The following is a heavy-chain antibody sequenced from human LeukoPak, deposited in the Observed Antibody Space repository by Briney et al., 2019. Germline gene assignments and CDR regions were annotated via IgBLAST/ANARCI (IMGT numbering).Heavy chain of an antibody. Sequence: ASVEVSCKASGYTFTSYAMHWVRQAPGQRLEWMGWINAGNGNTKYSQKFQGRVTITRDTSASTAYMELSSLRSEDTAVYYCARDGSDWPYFDYWGQGTLVTVSS. D-gene: IGHD2-21*02. V-gene: IGHV1-3*01. CDR2: INAGNGNT. CDR3: ARDGSDWPYFDY. CDR1: GYTFTSYA. J-gene: IGHJ4*02.